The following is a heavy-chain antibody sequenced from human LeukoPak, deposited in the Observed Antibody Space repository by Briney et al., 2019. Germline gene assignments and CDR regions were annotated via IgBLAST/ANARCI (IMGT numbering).Heavy chain of an antibody. V-gene: IGHV4-34*01. J-gene: IGHJ6*03. CDR2: INHSGST. CDR1: GGSFSGYY. D-gene: IGHD6-19*01. Sequence: PSETLSLTCAVYGGSFSGYYWSWIRQPPGKGLEWIGEINHSGSTNYNPSLKSRVTISVDTSKNQFSLKLSSVTAADTAVYYRARSGFVAVAGRVYYMDVWGKGTTVTVSS. CDR3: ARSGFVAVAGRVYYMDV.